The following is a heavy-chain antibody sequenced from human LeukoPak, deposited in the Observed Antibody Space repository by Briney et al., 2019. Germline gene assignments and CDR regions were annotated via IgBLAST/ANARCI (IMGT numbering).Heavy chain of an antibody. CDR3: ARPLTGSGNDALDI. CDR2: IYPGDSDT. D-gene: IGHD3-9*01. V-gene: IGHV5-51*01. J-gene: IGHJ3*02. Sequence: WMRQPPGKGLEWMGIIYPGDSDTRYSPPFQGQVTISADKSISTAYLQWSSLKAWDTAMYYCARPLTGSGNDALDIWGQGTMVTVSS.